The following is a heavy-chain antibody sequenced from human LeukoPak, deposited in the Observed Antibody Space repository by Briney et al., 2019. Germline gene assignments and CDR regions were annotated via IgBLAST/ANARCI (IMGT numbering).Heavy chain of an antibody. CDR3: ARDHCSSTSCPDVLYYYYGMDV. CDR1: GGSISSYY. D-gene: IGHD2-2*01. J-gene: IGHJ6*04. V-gene: IGHV4-59*01. Sequence: SETLSLTCTVSGGSISSYYWSWIRQPPGKGLEWIGYIYYSGSTKYNPSLKSRVTISVDTSKNQFSLKLSSVTAADTAVYYCARDHCSSTSCPDVLYYYYGMDVWGKGTTVTVSS. CDR2: IYYSGST.